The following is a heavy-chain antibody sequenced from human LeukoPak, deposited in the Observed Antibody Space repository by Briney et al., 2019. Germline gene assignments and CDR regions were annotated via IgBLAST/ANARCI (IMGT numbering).Heavy chain of an antibody. CDR2: INHSGST. CDR3: VGSYYGSGSYYKRYYYGMDV. J-gene: IGHJ6*04. D-gene: IGHD3-10*01. Sequence: PSETLSLTCAVYGGSFSGYYWSWIRQPPGKGLEWIGEINHSGSTNYNPSLKSRVTISVDTSKNQFSLKPSSVTAADTAVYYCVGSYYGSGSYYKRYYYGMDVWGKGTTVTVSS. CDR1: GGSFSGYY. V-gene: IGHV4-34*01.